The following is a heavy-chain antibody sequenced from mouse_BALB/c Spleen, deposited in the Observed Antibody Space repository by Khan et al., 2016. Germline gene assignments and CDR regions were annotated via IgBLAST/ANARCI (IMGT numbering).Heavy chain of an antibody. CDR2: INTYTGEP. V-gene: IGHV9-3-1*01. Sequence: QIQLVQSGPELKKPGETVRISCKASGYTFTNYGMNWVKQAPGKGLKWMGWINTYTGEPTYADDFKGRFAFSLDTSASTAYLQINNLKTEDTATYFCARPDYGSSRWFAYWGQGTLVTVSA. CDR1: GYTFTNYG. CDR3: ARPDYGSSRWFAY. J-gene: IGHJ3*01. D-gene: IGHD1-1*01.